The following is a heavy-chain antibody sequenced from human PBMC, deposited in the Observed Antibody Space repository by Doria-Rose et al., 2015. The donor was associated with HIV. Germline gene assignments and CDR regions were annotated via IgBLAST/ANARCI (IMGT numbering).Heavy chain of an antibody. V-gene: IGHV1-46*01. CDR3: AREAGTADWFDP. Sequence: GAEAKKPGASAKTSCKASGYTFTNNYMHWVRQAPGQGLEWMGIINPRGGSTSYAQKFQGRVTMTRDTSTSTVYMELRSLRSEDTAMYYCAREAGTADWFDPWGQGTLVIVSS. CDR1: GYTFTNNY. J-gene: IGHJ5*02. CDR2: INPRGGST. D-gene: IGHD2-21*02.